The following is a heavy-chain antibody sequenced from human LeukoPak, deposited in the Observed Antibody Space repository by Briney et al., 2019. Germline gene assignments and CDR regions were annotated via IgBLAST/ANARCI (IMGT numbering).Heavy chain of an antibody. D-gene: IGHD3-22*01. Sequence: ASVKVSCKVSGYTLTELSMHWVRQAPGQGLEWMGWINPNSGGTNYAQKFQGRVTMTRDTSISTAYMELSRLRSDDTAVYYCATGDYYDSSGGDYWGQGTLVTVSS. CDR1: GYTLTELS. CDR3: ATGDYYDSSGGDY. J-gene: IGHJ4*02. V-gene: IGHV1-2*02. CDR2: INPNSGGT.